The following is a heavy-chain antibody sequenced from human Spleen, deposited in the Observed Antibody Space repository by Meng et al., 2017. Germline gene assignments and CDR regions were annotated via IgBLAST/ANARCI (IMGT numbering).Heavy chain of an antibody. J-gene: IGHJ5*02. CDR1: GYTFTSYD. CDR2: MNPNSGNT. D-gene: IGHD3-10*01. Sequence: QVHVGQFWAELTKPGASVKVSCKASGYTFTSYDINWVRQATGQGLEWMGWMNPNSGNTGYAQKFQGRVTITRNTSISTAYMELSSLRSEDTAVYYCARSMIRGFNWFDPWGQGTLVTVSS. CDR3: ARSMIRGFNWFDP. V-gene: IGHV1-8*03.